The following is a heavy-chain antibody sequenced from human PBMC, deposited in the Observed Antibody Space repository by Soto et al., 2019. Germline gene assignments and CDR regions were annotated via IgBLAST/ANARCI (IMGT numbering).Heavy chain of an antibody. Sequence: QVQLQESGPGLVKPSQTLSLTCTVSGGSISSGGYCWSWIRQHPGKGLEWIGYIYYSGNTYYNPSLKSRVTVSVDTSKNQFSLQLSSVTAVDTAVYYCARLIVGAAGTTGWFDPWGQGTLVTVSS. V-gene: IGHV4-31*03. D-gene: IGHD6-13*01. CDR1: GGSISSGGYC. CDR2: IYYSGNT. CDR3: ARLIVGAAGTTGWFDP. J-gene: IGHJ5*02.